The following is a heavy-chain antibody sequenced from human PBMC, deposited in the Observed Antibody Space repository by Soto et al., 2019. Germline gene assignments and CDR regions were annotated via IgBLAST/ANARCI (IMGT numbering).Heavy chain of an antibody. D-gene: IGHD3-22*01. CDR3: ASPLHHYYDSSGYYYYYYYGMDV. J-gene: IGHJ6*02. Sequence: GGSLRLSCAASGFTFSSYSMNWVRQAPGKGLEWVSSISSSSSYIYYADSVKDRFTISRDNAKNSLYLQMNSLRAEDTAVYYCASPLHHYYDSSGYYYYYYYGMDVWGQGTTVTVSS. CDR2: ISSSSSYI. V-gene: IGHV3-21*01. CDR1: GFTFSSYS.